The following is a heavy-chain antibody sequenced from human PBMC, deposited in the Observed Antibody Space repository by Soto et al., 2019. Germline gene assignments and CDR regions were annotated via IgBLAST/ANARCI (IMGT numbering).Heavy chain of an antibody. CDR2: ISGSGGST. CDR1: GFTFSSYA. D-gene: IGHD3-22*01. CDR3: AKYRLREYYYDSSGYSDFDY. J-gene: IGHJ4*02. Sequence: GGSLRLSCAASGFTFSSYAMSWVRQAPGKGLEWVSAISGSGGSTYYADSVKGRFTISRDNSKNTLYLQMNSLRAEDTAVYYCAKYRLREYYYDSSGYSDFDYWGQGTLVTVSS. V-gene: IGHV3-23*01.